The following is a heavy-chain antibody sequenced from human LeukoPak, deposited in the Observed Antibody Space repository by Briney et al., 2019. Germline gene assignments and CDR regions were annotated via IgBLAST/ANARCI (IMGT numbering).Heavy chain of an antibody. CDR2: ISAYNGNT. CDR1: GYTFTSYG. CDR3: ARAGGDYSNFNWFDP. D-gene: IGHD4-11*01. Sequence: ASVKVSCKASGYTFTSYGISWVRQAPGQGLEWKGWISAYNGNTNYAQKLQGRVTMTTDTSTSTAYMELRSLRSDDTAVYYCARAGGDYSNFNWFDPWGQGTLVTVSS. J-gene: IGHJ5*02. V-gene: IGHV1-18*01.